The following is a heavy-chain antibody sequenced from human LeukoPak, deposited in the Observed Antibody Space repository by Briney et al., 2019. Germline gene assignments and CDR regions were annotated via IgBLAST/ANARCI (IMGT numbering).Heavy chain of an antibody. V-gene: IGHV3-53*01. CDR2: IYRSGRT. D-gene: IGHD5-12*01. CDR3: ASCNSGYASISKHGDAFDI. Sequence: PGGSLRLSCAVSGFTVSSAYMGWVRHAPGKGLGWISVIYRSGRTYYADSVKSRFTISRDNSTNSLYLQMNSLRAEDTAVYYCASCNSGYASISKHGDAFDIWGQGTMVTVSS. J-gene: IGHJ3*02. CDR1: GFTVSSAY.